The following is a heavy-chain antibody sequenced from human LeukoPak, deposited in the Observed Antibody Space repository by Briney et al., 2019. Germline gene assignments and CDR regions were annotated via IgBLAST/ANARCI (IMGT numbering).Heavy chain of an antibody. CDR2: ISTSSNTR. CDR1: GFGFSSYS. D-gene: IGHD6-13*01. V-gene: IGHV3-48*02. CDR3: ASGEKQLALVGGDY. J-gene: IGHJ4*02. Sequence: GGSLRLSCAASGFGFSSYSMNWVRQAPGKGLEWVSYISTSSNTRSYADSVKGRFTISRDNAKNSLYLQMNSLRDEDTAVYYCASGEKQLALVGGDYWGQGTLVTVSS.